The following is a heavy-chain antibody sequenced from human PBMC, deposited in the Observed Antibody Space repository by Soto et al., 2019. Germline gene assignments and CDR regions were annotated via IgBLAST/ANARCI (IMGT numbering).Heavy chain of an antibody. J-gene: IGHJ4*02. CDR1: GFTFSSYG. CDR3: ALSTRHPFDY. CDR2: ISYDGSNK. V-gene: IGHV3-30*03. D-gene: IGHD3-16*02. Sequence: GGSLRLSWAASGFTFSSYGMHWVRQAPGKGLEWVAVISYDGSNKYYADSVKGRFTISRDNSKNTLYLQMNSLRAEDTAVYYCALSTRHPFDYWGQGTLVTVSS.